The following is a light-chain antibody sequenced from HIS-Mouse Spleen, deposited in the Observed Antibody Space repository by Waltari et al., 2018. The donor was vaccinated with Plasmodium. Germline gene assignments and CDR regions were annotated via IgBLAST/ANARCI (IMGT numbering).Light chain of an antibody. CDR1: QSVSSN. CDR3: QQYNNWPPWT. CDR2: GAS. J-gene: IGKJ1*01. Sequence: EIVMTQSPATLSVSPGERATLSCRASQSVSSNLAWYQQKPGQSPRLLSYGASTRATGIPARFSGSGSGTEFTLTISSMQSEDFAVYYCQQYNNWPPWTCGQGTKVEIK. V-gene: IGKV3-15*01.